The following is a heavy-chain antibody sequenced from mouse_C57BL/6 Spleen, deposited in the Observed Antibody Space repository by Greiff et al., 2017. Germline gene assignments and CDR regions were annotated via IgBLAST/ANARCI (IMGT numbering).Heavy chain of an antibody. Sequence: QVQLQQSGPELVKPGASVKLSCKASGYTFPSYDINWVKQRPGQGLEWIGWIYPRDGSTKYNEKFKGKATLTVDTSSSTAYMELHSLTSEDSAVYFCARGRDYYYYGSRGAMDYWGQGTSVTVSS. CDR2: IYPRDGST. D-gene: IGHD1-1*01. CDR3: ARGRDYYYYGSRGAMDY. V-gene: IGHV1-85*01. J-gene: IGHJ4*01. CDR1: GYTFPSYD.